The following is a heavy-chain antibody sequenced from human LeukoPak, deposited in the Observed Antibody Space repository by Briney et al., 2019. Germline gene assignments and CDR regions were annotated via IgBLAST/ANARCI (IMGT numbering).Heavy chain of an antibody. Sequence: SGGSLRLSCVASGFTFRRYDMHWVRQAPGKGLEWVAVIANDESNETYADSVKGRFTISRDNSKNTLYLQMNSLRDEDTAVYYCARAAAVSGAFRDNWFDPWGQGTLVTVSS. V-gene: IGHV3-30-3*01. CDR3: ARAAAVSGAFRDNWFDP. J-gene: IGHJ5*02. D-gene: IGHD6-13*01. CDR1: GFTFRRYD. CDR2: IANDESNE.